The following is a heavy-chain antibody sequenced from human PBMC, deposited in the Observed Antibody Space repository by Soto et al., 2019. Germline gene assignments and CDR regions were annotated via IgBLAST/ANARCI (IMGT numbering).Heavy chain of an antibody. CDR1: GFTFDDYA. CDR2: ISWDGGST. D-gene: IGHD3-3*01. J-gene: IGHJ4*02. CDR3: PKGLRFLDY. V-gene: IGHV3-43D*04. Sequence: PGGSPRLSCAASGFTFDDYAMHWVRQAPGKGLEWVSLISWDGGSTYYADSVKGRFTISRDNSKNSLYLQMNSLRAEDTALYYCPKGLRFLDYWGQGKLVTVPS.